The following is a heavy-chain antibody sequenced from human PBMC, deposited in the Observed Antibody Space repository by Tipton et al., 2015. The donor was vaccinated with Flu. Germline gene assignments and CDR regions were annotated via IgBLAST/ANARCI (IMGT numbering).Heavy chain of an antibody. Sequence: QVQLVQSGAEVKKPGASVKVSCKASGYTFTSYGISWVRQAPGQGLEWMGWVSAYNGNTNYAQKRQGRVTMTTDTSTSKAYMELRSLRYDDTAVYYCARDLGGDFNDAFDIWGQGTMVTVSS. D-gene: IGHD2-21*02. J-gene: IGHJ3*02. CDR3: ARDLGGDFNDAFDI. CDR1: GYTFTSYG. V-gene: IGHV1-18*01. CDR2: VSAYNGNT.